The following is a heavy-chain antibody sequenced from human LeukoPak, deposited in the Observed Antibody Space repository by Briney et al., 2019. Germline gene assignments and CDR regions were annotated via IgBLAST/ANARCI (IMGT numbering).Heavy chain of an antibody. CDR3: ARGRVSSSTWYSTYYYYFYMDV. CDR2: IENSGRT. J-gene: IGHJ6*03. V-gene: IGHV4-59*01. CDR1: GGSITSDY. D-gene: IGHD1-1*01. Sequence: PSETLSLTCIVSGGSITSDYWSWIRQPPGKGLEWIGYIENSGRTEYNPSLMSRITISVDTSKIQFSLMLSPVTAADTAVYFCARGRVSSSTWYSTYYYYFYMDVWGKGTTVTVSS.